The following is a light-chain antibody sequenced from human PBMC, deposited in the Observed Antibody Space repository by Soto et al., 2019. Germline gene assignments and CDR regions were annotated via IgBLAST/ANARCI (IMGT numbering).Light chain of an antibody. Sequence: DIQMTQSPSSLSASVGDRVTITCRASQGISDYLARYQQKPGKVPNLLIYAASTLESGVQSRFSGSGSGTDFTLTISSLQAEDVATYYCQKYSSAPCTFGQGKKLEL. CDR1: QGISDY. CDR3: QKYSSAPCT. J-gene: IGKJ1*01. V-gene: IGKV1-27*01. CDR2: AAS.